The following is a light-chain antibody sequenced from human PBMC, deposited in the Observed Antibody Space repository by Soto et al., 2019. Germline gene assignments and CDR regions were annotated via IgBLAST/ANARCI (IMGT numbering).Light chain of an antibody. V-gene: IGKV3-11*01. CDR3: HQRYNWPRGT. CDR2: DVS. J-gene: IGKJ1*01. Sequence: EIVLTQSPATLSLSPGERVTLSCRASQSVSNSLAWYQQKPGQPPRLLIYDVSNRATGIPARFSGSGSGTDFTLTITSLEPEDFAVYFCHQRYNWPRGTFGQGTKVHIK. CDR1: QSVSNS.